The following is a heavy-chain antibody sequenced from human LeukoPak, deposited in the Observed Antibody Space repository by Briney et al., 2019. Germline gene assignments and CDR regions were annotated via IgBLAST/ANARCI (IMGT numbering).Heavy chain of an antibody. V-gene: IGHV1-18*01. CDR2: ISAYNGNT. CDR1: GYTFTSYG. J-gene: IGHJ5*02. CDR3: AREDARHNWFDP. Sequence: EASVKVSCKASGYTFTSYGISWVRQAPGQGLEWMGWISAYNGNTNYAQKLQGRVTMTTDISTSTAYMELRSLRSDDTAVYYCAREDARHNWFDPWGQGALVTVSS. D-gene: IGHD2-8*01.